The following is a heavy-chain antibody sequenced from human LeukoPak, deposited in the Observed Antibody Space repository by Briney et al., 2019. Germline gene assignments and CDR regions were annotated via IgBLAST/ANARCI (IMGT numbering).Heavy chain of an antibody. CDR2: INSGGST. J-gene: IGHJ5*02. CDR1: GLTVSSNY. CDR3: ARTGGYRFDP. D-gene: IGHD6-13*01. Sequence: TGGSLRLSCAASGLTVSSNYMSWVRQAPGKGLEWVSGINSGGSTSYADSVKGRFTISRDNSKNTLYLQMNSLRAEDTAVYYCARTGGYRFDPWGRGTLVTVSS. V-gene: IGHV3-53*01.